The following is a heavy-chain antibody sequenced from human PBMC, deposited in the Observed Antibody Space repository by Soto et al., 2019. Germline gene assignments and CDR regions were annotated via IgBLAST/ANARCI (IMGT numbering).Heavy chain of an antibody. CDR2: MNSAGSST. CDR1: GFTFGNYW. V-gene: IGHV3-74*01. CDR3: ATAEVDY. J-gene: IGHJ4*02. Sequence: EVQLVESGGALVQPGGSLRLSCAASGFTFGNYWMHWVSQAPGEGLEWVSRMNSAGSSTNYADSVKCRFTVSRDNAKNLLYLQMNSLRAEDTAVYYCATAEVDYWGPGTMFTVSS.